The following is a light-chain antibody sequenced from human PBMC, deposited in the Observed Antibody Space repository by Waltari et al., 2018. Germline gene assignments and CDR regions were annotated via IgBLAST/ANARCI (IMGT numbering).Light chain of an antibody. Sequence: EIVLTQSPGTLSLSPGESVTLSCRASQSITTSYLAWYQQRPGQAPRLLIYGASFRAAGIPDRFTGMGSGTDFTLSIRRLEPEDFGVYYCLQHNTYPFAFGPGTTVDIK. CDR3: LQHNTYPFA. V-gene: IGKV3-20*01. CDR1: QSITTSY. CDR2: GAS. J-gene: IGKJ3*01.